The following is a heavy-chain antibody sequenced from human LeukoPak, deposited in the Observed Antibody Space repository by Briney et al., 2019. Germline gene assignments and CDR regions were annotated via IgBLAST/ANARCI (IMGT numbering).Heavy chain of an antibody. J-gene: IGHJ6*02. D-gene: IGHD3-3*01. Sequence: ASVKVSCKASGYTFTSYGISWVRQAPGQGLEWMGWISAYNGNTNYAQKLQGRVTMTTDTSTSTAYMELRSLRSDDTAVYYCARARIYDFWSGYWAGRYGMDVWGQGTAVTVSS. CDR2: ISAYNGNT. V-gene: IGHV1-18*01. CDR1: GYTFTSYG. CDR3: ARARIYDFWSGYWAGRYGMDV.